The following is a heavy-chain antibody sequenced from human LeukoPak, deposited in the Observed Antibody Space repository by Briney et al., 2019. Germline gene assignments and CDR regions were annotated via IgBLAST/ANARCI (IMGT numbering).Heavy chain of an antibody. J-gene: IGHJ4*02. Sequence: ASVTVPCRVSGYTLTELSMHWVRQAPGKGLEWMGGFDPEDGETIYAQKFQGRVTMTEDTSTDTAYMELSSLRSEDTAVFYCATDIISSSWYYFDSWGQGTLVTVSS. CDR3: ATDIISSSWYYFDS. V-gene: IGHV1-24*01. D-gene: IGHD6-13*01. CDR2: FDPEDGET. CDR1: GYTLTELS.